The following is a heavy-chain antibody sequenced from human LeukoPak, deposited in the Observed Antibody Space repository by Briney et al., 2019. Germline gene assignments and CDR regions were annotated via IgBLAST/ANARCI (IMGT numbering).Heavy chain of an antibody. V-gene: IGHV4-39*07. J-gene: IGHJ2*01. CDR1: GGSISSSSYY. D-gene: IGHD3-10*01. Sequence: SETLSLTCTVSGGSISSSSYYWGWTRQPPGKGLEWIGSIYYSGSTYYNPSLKSRVTISVDTSKNQFSLKLSSVTAADTAVYYCARLIMVRGVIYGTGWYFDLWGRGTQVTVSS. CDR3: ARLIMVRGVIYGTGWYFDL. CDR2: IYYSGST.